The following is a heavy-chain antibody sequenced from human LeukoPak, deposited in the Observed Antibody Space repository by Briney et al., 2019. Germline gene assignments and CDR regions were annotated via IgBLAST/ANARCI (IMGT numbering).Heavy chain of an antibody. D-gene: IGHD6-19*01. CDR1: GFTVSSNY. CDR3: AKIVDQWLVDY. J-gene: IGHJ4*02. CDR2: IYSGGST. Sequence: GGSLRLSCAASGFTVSSNYMSWVRQAPGKGLEWVSVIYSGGSTYYADSVKGRFTISRDNSKNTLYLQMNSLRAEDTAVYYCAKIVDQWLVDYWGQGTLVTVSS. V-gene: IGHV3-53*05.